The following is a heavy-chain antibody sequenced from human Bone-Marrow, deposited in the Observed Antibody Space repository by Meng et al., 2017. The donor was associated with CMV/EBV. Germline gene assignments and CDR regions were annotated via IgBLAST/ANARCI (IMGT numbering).Heavy chain of an antibody. D-gene: IGHD1-1*01. J-gene: IGHJ4*02. CDR2: IHYTGRA. CDR1: GVSISTHY. V-gene: IGHV4-59*11. Sequence: QVHLQPPGPGLVKPSETLSLPCRVSGVSISTHYWSWIRQTPGKGLEWIASIHYTGRADYSPSLKSRVTVSVDTSDSQLSLKLSSVTTADTAMYYCAERGGGYWGQGILVTVSS. CDR3: AERGGGY.